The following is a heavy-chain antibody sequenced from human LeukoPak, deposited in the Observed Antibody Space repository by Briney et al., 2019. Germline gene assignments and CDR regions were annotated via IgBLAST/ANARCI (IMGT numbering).Heavy chain of an antibody. J-gene: IGHJ4*02. CDR3: AKKGLASAGRPPYFDY. CDR1: GFTFSSYA. V-gene: IGHV3-23*01. D-gene: IGHD6-13*01. Sequence: GGSLRLSCAASGFTFSSYAMNWVRQAPGKGLEWVSAISGSGGTYYADSVKGRFTISRDNSKNTLYLQMYNLRAEDTAIYYCAKKGLASAGRPPYFDYWGQGALVTVPS. CDR2: ISGSGGT.